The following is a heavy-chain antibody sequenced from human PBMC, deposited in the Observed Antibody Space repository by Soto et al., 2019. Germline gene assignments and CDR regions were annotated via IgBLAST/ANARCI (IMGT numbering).Heavy chain of an antibody. D-gene: IGHD1-26*01. CDR2: IVVGSGNT. J-gene: IGHJ6*02. Sequence: ASVKVSCKASGFTFSRSAMQWVRQARGQRLEWIGCIVVGSGNTIYAQKFQERVTITREMSTSTAFMDLTSLRSEDTAVYYCAADLNSPQKYYYYGMDVGGQGTTVPVSS. V-gene: IGHV1-58*02. CDR3: AADLNSPQKYYYYGMDV. CDR1: GFTFSRSA.